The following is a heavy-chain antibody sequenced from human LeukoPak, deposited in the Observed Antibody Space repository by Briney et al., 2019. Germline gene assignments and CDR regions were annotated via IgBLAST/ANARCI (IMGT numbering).Heavy chain of an antibody. Sequence: GGSLRLSCAASGFTFSSYAMSWVRQAPGKGLEWVSGISWNSGSIGYADSVKGRFTISRDNAKNSLYLQMNSLRAEDTALYYCAKDKDGYFDYPDYWGQGTLVTVSS. CDR3: AKDKDGYFDYPDY. CDR2: ISWNSGSI. D-gene: IGHD3-9*01. CDR1: GFTFSSYA. J-gene: IGHJ4*02. V-gene: IGHV3-9*01.